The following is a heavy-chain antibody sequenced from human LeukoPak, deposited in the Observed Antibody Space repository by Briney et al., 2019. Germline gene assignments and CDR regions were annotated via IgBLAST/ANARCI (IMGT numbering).Heavy chain of an antibody. CDR3: ARGWDYDSGGRPTAYVY. D-gene: IGHD3-22*01. J-gene: IGHJ4*02. V-gene: IGHV1-69*13. CDR2: VIPMFGTA. CDR1: GGTFSRYA. Sequence: ASVKVSCKASGGTFSRYAISWARQAPGQGLEWMGGVIPMFGTANYAQKFQGKVTITADESTSTAYMELRSLRSEDTAVYYCARGWDYDSGGRPTAYVYWGQGTLVTVSS.